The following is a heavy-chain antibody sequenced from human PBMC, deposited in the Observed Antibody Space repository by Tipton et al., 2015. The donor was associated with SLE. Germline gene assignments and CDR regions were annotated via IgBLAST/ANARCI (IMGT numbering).Heavy chain of an antibody. J-gene: IGHJ1*01. CDR3: ARGIAAAERPEYFQH. Sequence: TLSLTCTVSGGSISSYYWSWIRQHPGKGLEWIGYIYYSGSTYYNPSLKSRVTISVDTSKNQFSLKLSSVTAADTAVYYCARGIAAAERPEYFQHWGQGTLVTVSS. CDR2: IYYSGST. V-gene: IGHV4-31*03. CDR1: GGSISSYY. D-gene: IGHD6-13*01.